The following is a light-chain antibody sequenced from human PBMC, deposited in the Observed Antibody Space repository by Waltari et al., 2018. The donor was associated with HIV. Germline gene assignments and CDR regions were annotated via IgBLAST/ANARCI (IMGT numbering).Light chain of an antibody. J-gene: IGKJ4*01. Sequence: DIQMTQSPSSLSASLGARVTITCRASQSIDNFLNWYQQKPGKAPNLLVYAASTLQSEVPSRFSGSGSGTDFTLTISTLQPEDFATYYCQQSYTTPLTFGGGTKVEIK. CDR1: QSIDNF. CDR2: AAS. V-gene: IGKV1-39*01. CDR3: QQSYTTPLT.